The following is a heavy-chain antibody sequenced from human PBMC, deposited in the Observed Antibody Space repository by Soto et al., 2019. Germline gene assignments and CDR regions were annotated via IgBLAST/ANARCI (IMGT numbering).Heavy chain of an antibody. V-gene: IGHV3-23*01. Sequence: EVQLMESGGGLVHPGGSLRLSCVGSGFAFSTYDINWVRQAPGKGLEWVSVISGSGGVTYYADSVQGRFTISRDNSKNTLFLQMNSLGGGDKAVYYCSKDTPTGGSPFYHFGMDVWGQGTTVTVSS. CDR1: GFAFSTYD. CDR3: SKDTPTGGSPFYHFGMDV. D-gene: IGHD2-8*02. CDR2: ISGSGGVT. J-gene: IGHJ6*02.